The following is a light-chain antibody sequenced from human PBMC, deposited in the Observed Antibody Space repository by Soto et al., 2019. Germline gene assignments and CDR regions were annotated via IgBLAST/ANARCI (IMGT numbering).Light chain of an antibody. CDR3: QKYTGPPTN. CDR2: GAS. Sequence: EIILTHSPDTLSFSPLERATLSCRSSQTVSSNYLAWCQQRPGQAPRLLIYGASTRAAGIPDRFSGSGSGTDFTLTITRLEPEDSAVYFCQKYTGPPTNFGQGTRLEIK. J-gene: IGKJ5*01. CDR1: QTVSSNY. V-gene: IGKV3-20*01.